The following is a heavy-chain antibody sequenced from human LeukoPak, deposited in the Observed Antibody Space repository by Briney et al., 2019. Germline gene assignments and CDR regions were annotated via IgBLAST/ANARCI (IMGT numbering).Heavy chain of an antibody. CDR3: ARDPCSGGSCYSAGLY. V-gene: IGHV1-18*01. CDR1: GYTFTSYG. J-gene: IGHJ4*02. CDR2: ISAYNGNT. Sequence: ASVTVSCTASGYTFTSYGISWVRQAPGQGLEWMGWISAYNGNTNYAQKLQGRVTMTTDTSTSTAYMELRSLRSDDTAVYYCARDPCSGGSCYSAGLYWGQGTLVTVSS. D-gene: IGHD2-15*01.